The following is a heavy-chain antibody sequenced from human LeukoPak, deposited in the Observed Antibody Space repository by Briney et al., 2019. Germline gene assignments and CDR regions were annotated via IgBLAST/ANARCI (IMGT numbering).Heavy chain of an antibody. J-gene: IGHJ4*02. V-gene: IGHV3-23*01. CDR2: ISGSGNIS. Sequence: GGSLRLSCTASGFTFSNYVMTWVRQAPGKGLDWVSGISGSGNISYYADSVKGRFTISRDNAKNSLYLQMGSLRAEDTAVYYCAREVSGTTCSFDYWGQGTLVTVSS. CDR3: AREVSGTTCSFDY. CDR1: GFTFSNYV. D-gene: IGHD2-2*01.